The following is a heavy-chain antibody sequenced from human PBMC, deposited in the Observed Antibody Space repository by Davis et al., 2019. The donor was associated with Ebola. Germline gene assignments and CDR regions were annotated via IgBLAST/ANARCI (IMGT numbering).Heavy chain of an antibody. D-gene: IGHD3-3*01. CDR1: GGTFSSYA. J-gene: IGHJ5*02. CDR3: ARDFSDFWSGYPDP. CDR2: IGAYNGNT. V-gene: IGHV1-18*01. Sequence: ASVKVSCKASGGTFSSYAISWVRQAPGQGLEWMGWIGAYNGNTNYAQKLQGRVTMTTDTSTSTAYMELRSLRSDDTAVYYCARDFSDFWSGYPDPWGQGTLVTVS.